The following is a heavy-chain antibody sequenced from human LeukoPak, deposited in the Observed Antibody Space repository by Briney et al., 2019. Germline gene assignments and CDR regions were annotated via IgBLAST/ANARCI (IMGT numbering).Heavy chain of an antibody. V-gene: IGHV3-30*03. CDR1: GFTFSSYG. CDR2: ISYDGSNK. CDR3: ARAEYNGGSQGTDY. D-gene: IGHD1-26*01. Sequence: SGGSLRLSCAASGFTFSSYGMHWVRQAPGKGLEWVAVISYDGSNKYYADSVKGRFTISRDNSKNTLYLQMNSLRAEDTAVYYCARAEYNGGSQGTDYWGQGTLVTVSS. J-gene: IGHJ4*02.